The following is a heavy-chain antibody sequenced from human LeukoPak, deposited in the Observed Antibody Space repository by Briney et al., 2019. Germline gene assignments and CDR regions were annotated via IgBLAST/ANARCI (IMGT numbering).Heavy chain of an antibody. V-gene: IGHV3-21*01. D-gene: IGHD2-8*01. CDR1: GFTFSSYS. J-gene: IGHJ4*02. CDR3: ARDESLMVYDY. CDR2: ISSSSSYI. Sequence: PGGSLRLSCAASGFTFSSYSMNWVRQAPGKGLEWVSSISSSSSYIHYADSVKGRFTISRDNAKNSLYLQMNSLRAEDTAVYYCARDESLMVYDYWGQGTLVTVSS.